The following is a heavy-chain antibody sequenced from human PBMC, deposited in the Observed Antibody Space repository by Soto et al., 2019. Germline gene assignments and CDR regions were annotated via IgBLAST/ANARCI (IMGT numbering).Heavy chain of an antibody. Sequence: QVQLVESGGGVVQPGRSLRLSCAASGFTFSSYAMHWVRQAPGKGLEWVAVISYDGSNKYYADSVKGRFTISRDNSKNTLYLQMNSLRAEDTAVYYCASFIVVVVAADVSYGMDVWGQGTTVTVSS. D-gene: IGHD2-15*01. CDR1: GFTFSSYA. V-gene: IGHV3-30-3*01. J-gene: IGHJ6*02. CDR2: ISYDGSNK. CDR3: ASFIVVVVAADVSYGMDV.